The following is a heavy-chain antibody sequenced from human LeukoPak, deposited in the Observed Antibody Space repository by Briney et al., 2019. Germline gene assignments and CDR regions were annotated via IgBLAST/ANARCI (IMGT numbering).Heavy chain of an antibody. CDR2: IYYSGST. D-gene: IGHD2-15*01. V-gene: IGHV4-30-4*01. CDR1: GDSISSTNFY. J-gene: IGHJ4*02. Sequence: SEALSLTCTVSGDSISSTNFYWGWIRQPPGKGLEWIGYIYYSGSTYYNPSLKSRVTISVDTSKNQFSLKLSSVTAADTAVYYCARVQVECSGGSCYSGYFDYWGQGTLVTVSS. CDR3: ARVQVECSGGSCYSGYFDY.